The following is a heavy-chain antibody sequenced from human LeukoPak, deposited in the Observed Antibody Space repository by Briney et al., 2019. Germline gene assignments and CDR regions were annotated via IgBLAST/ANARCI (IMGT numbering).Heavy chain of an antibody. CDR3: GRDRVVPAATFY. Sequence: PGGSLRLSCAASGFTFRIYWMSWVRQAPGKGLEWVANINQLGNEKNYVDSVNGRFTISRNNVDDSLFLEMNSLRVEDTAVYYCGRDRVVPAATFYWGQGALVTVSS. CDR2: INQLGNEK. CDR1: GFTFRIYW. V-gene: IGHV3-7*01. D-gene: IGHD2-2*01. J-gene: IGHJ4*02.